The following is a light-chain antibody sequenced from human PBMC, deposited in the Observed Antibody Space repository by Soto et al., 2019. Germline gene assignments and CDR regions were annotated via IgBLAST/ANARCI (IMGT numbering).Light chain of an antibody. Sequence: EIVLTQSPDTLFLSPGEGAPLSCRASQSVTNSYLAWYQQKPGQAPRLLIYGASSRATGIPDRFSGSGSETEFTLTISRLEPEDFAVYYCQQYGSSGTFGQGTKVDIK. CDR3: QQYGSSGT. CDR2: GAS. CDR1: QSVTNSY. V-gene: IGKV3-20*01. J-gene: IGKJ1*01.